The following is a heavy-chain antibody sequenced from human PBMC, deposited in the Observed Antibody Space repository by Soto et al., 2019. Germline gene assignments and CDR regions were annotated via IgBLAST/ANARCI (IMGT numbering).Heavy chain of an antibody. V-gene: IGHV2-5*02. CDR2: IYWDDDK. CDR3: AHRAQYCSGGSCYSDWFDP. CDR1: GFSLSTSGVG. J-gene: IGHJ5*02. Sequence: QITLKESGPTLVKPTQTLTLTCTFSGFSLSTSGVGVGWIRQPPGKALEWLALIYWDDDKRYSPSLKSRLTIPKDTSKNQVVLTMTNMDPVDTATYYCAHRAQYCSGGSCYSDWFDPWGQGTLVTVSS. D-gene: IGHD2-15*01.